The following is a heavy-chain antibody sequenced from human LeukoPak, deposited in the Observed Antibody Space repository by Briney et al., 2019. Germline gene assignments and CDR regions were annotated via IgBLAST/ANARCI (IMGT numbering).Heavy chain of an antibody. CDR2: IIPILGIA. CDR3: ARGGIAAAGNEYFQH. CDR1: GGTFSSYA. Sequence: SVKVSCKASGGTFSSYAISWVRQAPGQGLEWMGRIIPILGIANYAQKFQGRVTITADKSTSTAYMELSSLRSEDTAVYYCARGGIAAAGNEYFQHWGQGTLVTVSS. J-gene: IGHJ1*01. V-gene: IGHV1-69*04. D-gene: IGHD6-13*01.